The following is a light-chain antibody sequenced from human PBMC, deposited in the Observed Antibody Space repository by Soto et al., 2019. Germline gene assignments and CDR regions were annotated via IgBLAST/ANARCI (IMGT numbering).Light chain of an antibody. Sequence: AIRMTQSPSSFSASTGDRVTITCRASQGISSHLAWYQVKPGKAPRLLIYTASYLESGVPSRFSGSGSGTDFPPIISFLPAEDFAVYYFQQYFSYPLTFGGGNKVEIK. CDR1: QGISSH. V-gene: IGKV1-8*01. CDR3: QQYFSYPLT. CDR2: TAS. J-gene: IGKJ4*01.